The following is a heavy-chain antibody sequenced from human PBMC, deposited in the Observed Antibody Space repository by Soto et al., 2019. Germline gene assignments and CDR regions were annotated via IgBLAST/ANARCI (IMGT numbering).Heavy chain of an antibody. Sequence: GGSLRLSCAASGFTFSSYGMHWVRQAPGKGLEWVAVISYDGNKKYYADSVKGRFTISRDNSKNTLYLQMNSLRAEDTAVYYCAKDRPRAPFGPGGPVRWGQGTLVTVSS. V-gene: IGHV3-30*18. CDR1: GFTFSSYG. CDR3: AKDRPRAPFGPGGPVR. J-gene: IGHJ4*02. CDR2: ISYDGNKK. D-gene: IGHD3-10*02.